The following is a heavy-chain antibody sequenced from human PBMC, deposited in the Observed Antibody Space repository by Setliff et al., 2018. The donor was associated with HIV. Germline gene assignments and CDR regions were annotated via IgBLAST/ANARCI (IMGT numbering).Heavy chain of an antibody. CDR3: ARGGTSSNWFGP. J-gene: IGHJ5*02. CDR1: GGSISTHY. V-gene: IGHV4-59*11. D-gene: IGHD2-2*01. CDR2: VYYDAST. Sequence: SETLSLTCTVSGGSISTHYWSWIRQPPGKGLEWIGTVYYDASTIYTPSLNSRVIISVDTSKSQFSLKLTSVTAADTAVYYCARGGTSSNWFGPWGQGTLVTVSS.